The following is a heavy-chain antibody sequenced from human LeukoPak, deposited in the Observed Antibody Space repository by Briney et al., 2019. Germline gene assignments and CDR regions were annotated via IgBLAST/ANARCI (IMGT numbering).Heavy chain of an antibody. D-gene: IGHD4-17*01. CDR3: ARGLAAYGDYVAFDI. V-gene: IGHV3-33*01. CDR1: GFTFSSYG. J-gene: IGHJ3*02. CDR2: IWYDGSNK. Sequence: GGSLRLSCAASGFTFSSYGMHWVRQAPGKGLEWVAVIWYDGSNKYYADSVKGRFTISRDNSKNTLYLQMNSLRAEDTAVYYCARGLAAYGDYVAFDIWGQGTMVTVSS.